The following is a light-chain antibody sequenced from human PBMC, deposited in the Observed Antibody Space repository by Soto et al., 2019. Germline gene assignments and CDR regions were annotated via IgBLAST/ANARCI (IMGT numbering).Light chain of an antibody. CDR3: QQYNNWPFIT. CDR1: QSVRGN. J-gene: IGKJ5*01. V-gene: IGKV3-15*01. CDR2: GAS. Sequence: EIVITQSPATLYVSPGERATLSCRASQSVRGNLAWYRPKPGQSPRLLIYGASSRATGIPARFSGSGSWTELTLTISSLQSEDFAFYDCQQYNNWPFITFGQGTRLEIK.